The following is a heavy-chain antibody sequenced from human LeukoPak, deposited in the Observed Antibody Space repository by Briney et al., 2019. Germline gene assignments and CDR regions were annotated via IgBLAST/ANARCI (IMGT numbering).Heavy chain of an antibody. CDR3: ARESSSVSSGYYYPFDY. CDR1: GYTFTSHG. J-gene: IGHJ4*02. V-gene: IGHV1-18*01. Sequence: GASVKVSCKASGYTFTSHGITWVRQAPGQGLEWMGWISAYNGDTNYAKKVQDRVTMTTDTSTSTAYMELRSLRSDDTAVYYCARESSSVSSGYYYPFDYWGQGTLVTVSS. CDR2: ISAYNGDT. D-gene: IGHD3-22*01.